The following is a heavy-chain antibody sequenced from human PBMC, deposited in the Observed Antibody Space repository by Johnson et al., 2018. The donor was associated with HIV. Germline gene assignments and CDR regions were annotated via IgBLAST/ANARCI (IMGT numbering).Heavy chain of an antibody. V-gene: IGHV3-30-3*01. D-gene: IGHD6-19*01. CDR2: ISSDVSNK. CDR3: AREPGIAVAGTDAFDI. J-gene: IGHJ3*02. CDR1: GFTFSSFA. Sequence: QEKLVESGGGVVQPGRSLRLSCAASGFTFSSFAMHWVRQAPGKGLEWVAVISSDVSNKYYADSVKGRFTISSDNSKNTLYLQMNSLSAEDTAVYYCAREPGIAVAGTDAFDIWGQGTMVTVSS.